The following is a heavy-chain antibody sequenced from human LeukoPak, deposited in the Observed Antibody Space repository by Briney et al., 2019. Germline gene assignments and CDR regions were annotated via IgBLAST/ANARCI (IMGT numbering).Heavy chain of an antibody. V-gene: IGHV1-2*02. Sequence: ASVKVSCKASGYTFTGYYMHWVRQAPGQGLEWMGWINPDSGGTNYAQKFQGRVTMTRDTSISTAYMELSRLRSDDTAVYYCARGSLRGSSYHDAFDIWGQGTMVTVSS. CDR1: GYTFTGYY. CDR2: INPDSGGT. J-gene: IGHJ3*02. CDR3: ARGSLRGSSYHDAFDI. D-gene: IGHD6-13*01.